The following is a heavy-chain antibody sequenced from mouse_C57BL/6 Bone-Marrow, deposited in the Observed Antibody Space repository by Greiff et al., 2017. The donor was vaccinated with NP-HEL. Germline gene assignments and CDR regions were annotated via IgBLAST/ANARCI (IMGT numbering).Heavy chain of an antibody. CDR1: GYAFSSSW. V-gene: IGHV1-82*01. D-gene: IGHD1-1*01. CDR2: IYPGDGDT. CDR3: AKGITTVVHFDY. J-gene: IGHJ2*01. Sequence: VQLQQSGPELVKPGASVKISCKASGYAFSSSWMNWVKQRPGKGLEWIGRIYPGDGDTNYNGKFKGKATLTADKSSSTAYMQLSSLTSEDSAVYFCAKGITTVVHFDYWGQGTTLTVSS.